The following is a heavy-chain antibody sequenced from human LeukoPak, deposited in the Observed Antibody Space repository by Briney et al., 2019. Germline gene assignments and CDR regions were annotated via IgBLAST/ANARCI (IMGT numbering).Heavy chain of an antibody. J-gene: IGHJ4*02. Sequence: GESLKISCKGSGYSFTSYWIGWVRQMPGKGLEWMGIIYPGDSDTRYSPSFQGQVTISADKSISTAYLQWSSLKASDTAMYYCARSLGEYGSGSYYSDYWGQGTLVTVSP. CDR1: GYSFTSYW. D-gene: IGHD3-10*01. CDR3: ARSLGEYGSGSYYSDY. V-gene: IGHV5-51*01. CDR2: IYPGDSDT.